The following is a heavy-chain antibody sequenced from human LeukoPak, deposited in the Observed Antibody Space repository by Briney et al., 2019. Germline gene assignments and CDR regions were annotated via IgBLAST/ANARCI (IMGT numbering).Heavy chain of an antibody. J-gene: IGHJ4*02. Sequence: PGGSLRLSCTVSGFTFGDYAMSWFRQAPGRGLEWVGFIRSKAYGGTIEYAASVKGRFTISRDDSKSIAYLQMNSLKTEDTAVYYCTRARVLRYFDWLSYNDYWGQGTLVTVSS. D-gene: IGHD3-9*01. CDR3: TRARVLRYFDWLSYNDY. CDR2: IRSKAYGGTI. V-gene: IGHV3-49*03. CDR1: GFTFGDYA.